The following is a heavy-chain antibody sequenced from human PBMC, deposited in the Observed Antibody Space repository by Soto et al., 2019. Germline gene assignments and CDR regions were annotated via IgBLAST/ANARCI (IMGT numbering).Heavy chain of an antibody. V-gene: IGHV1-18*01. D-gene: IGHD1-26*01. CDR1: GYTFTSYG. Sequence: ASVKVSCKASGYTFTSYGISWVRQAPGQGLEWMGWISAYNGNTNYAQKLQGRVTMTTDTSTSTAYMELRSLRSDDTAVYYCATYTLVDYYMDVWGKGTTVTVSS. CDR2: ISAYNGNT. J-gene: IGHJ6*03. CDR3: ATYTLVDYYMDV.